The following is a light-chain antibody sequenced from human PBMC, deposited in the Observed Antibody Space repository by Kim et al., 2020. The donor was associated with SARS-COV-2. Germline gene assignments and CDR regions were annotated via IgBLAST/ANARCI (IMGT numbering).Light chain of an antibody. CDR2: KAS. CDR1: QSISSW. J-gene: IGKJ4*01. CDR3: QQYNSYSQFI. Sequence: DIQMTQSPSTLSASVGDRVTITCRASQSISSWLAWYQQKPGKAPKLLIYKASSLESGVPSRFSGSGSGTEFTLTISSLQPDDFATYYCQQYNSYSQFIFGGGTKVDIK. V-gene: IGKV1-5*03.